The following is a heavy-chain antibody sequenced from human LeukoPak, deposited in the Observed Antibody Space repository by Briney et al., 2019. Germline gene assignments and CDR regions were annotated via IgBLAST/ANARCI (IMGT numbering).Heavy chain of an antibody. CDR1: GFTFSSYS. CDR2: IIWNGDST. CDR3: ARDGGDYYDSSGVFDY. D-gene: IGHD3-22*01. J-gene: IGHJ4*02. V-gene: IGHV3-20*04. Sequence: GGSLRLSCAASGFTFSSYSMNWVRQAPGKGLEWVSGIIWNGDSTGYADSVKGRFTISRDNAKNSLYLQMNSLRAEDTALYYCARDGGDYYDSSGVFDYWGQGTLVTVSS.